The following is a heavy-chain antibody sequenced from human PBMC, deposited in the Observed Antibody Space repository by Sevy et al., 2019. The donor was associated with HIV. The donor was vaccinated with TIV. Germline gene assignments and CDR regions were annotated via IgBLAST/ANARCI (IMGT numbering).Heavy chain of an antibody. CDR3: ARVGSSWYGWYYYYGMDV. J-gene: IGHJ6*02. CDR1: GFTFSSYG. V-gene: IGHV3-33*01. CDR2: IWYDGSNN. Sequence: GGSLRLSCAASGFTFSSYGMHWVRQAPGKGLEWVAVIWYDGSNNYYADSVKGRFTISRDNSKNTLYLQMNSLRAEDTAVYYCARVGSSWYGWYYYYGMDVWGQGTTVTVSS. D-gene: IGHD6-13*01.